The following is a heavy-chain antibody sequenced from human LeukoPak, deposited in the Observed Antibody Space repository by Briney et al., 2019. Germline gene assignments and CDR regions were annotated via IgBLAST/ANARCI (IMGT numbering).Heavy chain of an antibody. Sequence: PGGSLRLSCAASGFTFSSYEMNWVRQAPGKGLEWVSYISSSGSTIYYADSVKGRFTISRDNAKNSLYLQMNSLRAEDTAVYYCARAPGSGSYYSYFDYWGQGTLVTVSS. J-gene: IGHJ4*02. CDR2: ISSSGSTI. D-gene: IGHD3-10*01. V-gene: IGHV3-48*03. CDR1: GFTFSSYE. CDR3: ARAPGSGSYYSYFDY.